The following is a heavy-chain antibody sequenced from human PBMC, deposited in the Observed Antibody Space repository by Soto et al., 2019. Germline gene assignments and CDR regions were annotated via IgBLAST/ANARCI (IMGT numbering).Heavy chain of an antibody. J-gene: IGHJ5*02. CDR1: GFTFSSYA. V-gene: IGHV3-23*01. Sequence: LRLSCAASGFTFSSYAMSWVRQAPGKGLEWISAISGSGGSIYYAGSVKGRCTISRDNSKNTLYLQMNSLRAEDTAVYYCAKGRGLTGPNRFDPRGQGTLVTVAS. CDR2: ISGSGGSI. D-gene: IGHD3-9*01. CDR3: AKGRGLTGPNRFDP.